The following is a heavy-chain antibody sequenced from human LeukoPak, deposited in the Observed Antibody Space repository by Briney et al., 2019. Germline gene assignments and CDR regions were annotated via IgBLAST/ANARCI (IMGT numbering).Heavy chain of an antibody. CDR1: RVSISSGGYY. Sequence: SETLSLTCTVSRVSISSGGYYWSWIRQPPGKGLEWIGYIYHSGSTYYNPSLKSRVTISVDTSKNQFSLKLSSVTAADTAVYYCARVSFCSSTSCYAGGFDYWGQGTLVTVSS. V-gene: IGHV4-30-2*01. D-gene: IGHD2-2*01. CDR3: ARVSFCSSTSCYAGGFDY. J-gene: IGHJ4*02. CDR2: IYHSGST.